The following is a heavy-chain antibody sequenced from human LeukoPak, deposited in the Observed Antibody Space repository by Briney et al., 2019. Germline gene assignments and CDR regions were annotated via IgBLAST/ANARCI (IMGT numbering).Heavy chain of an antibody. CDR1: GFTFSSYG. CDR2: IRYDGSNK. V-gene: IGHV3-30*02. J-gene: IGHJ4*02. CDR3: ARDLRAPPGY. D-gene: IGHD7-27*01. Sequence: PGGSLRLSCAASGFTFSSYGMHWVRQAPGKGLEWVAFIRYDGSNKYYADSVKGRFTISRDNSKNTLYLQMNSLRAEDTAVYYCARDLRAPPGYWGQGTLVTVSS.